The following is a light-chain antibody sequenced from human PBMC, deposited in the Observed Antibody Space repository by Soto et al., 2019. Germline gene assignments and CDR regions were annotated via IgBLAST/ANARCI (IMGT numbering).Light chain of an antibody. CDR3: QQFGDSQFT. CDR1: QSVSSSY. Sequence: EIVLTQSPGTLSLSPGERGTLSCRASQSVSSSYLAWFQQRPGQAPRLLIYSESSTATGIPDRFSGSGSGRDFTLTISRLEHEDSAVYYCQQFGDSQFTFGPGTKVDIK. V-gene: IGKV3-20*01. J-gene: IGKJ3*01. CDR2: SES.